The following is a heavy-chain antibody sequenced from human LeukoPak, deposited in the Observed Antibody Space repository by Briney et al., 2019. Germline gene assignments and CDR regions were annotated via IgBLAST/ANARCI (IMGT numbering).Heavy chain of an antibody. V-gene: IGHV4-34*01. CDR3: ARLDTIEPRKQQLVRGDFDY. CDR2: INHSGST. CDR1: GGSFSGYY. Sequence: PSETLSLTCAVYGGSFSGYYWSWIRQPPGKGLEWIGEINHSGSTNYNPSLKSRVTISVDTSKNQFSLKLSSVTAADTAVYYCARLDTIEPRKQQLVRGDFDYWGQGTLVTVSS. D-gene: IGHD6-13*01. J-gene: IGHJ4*02.